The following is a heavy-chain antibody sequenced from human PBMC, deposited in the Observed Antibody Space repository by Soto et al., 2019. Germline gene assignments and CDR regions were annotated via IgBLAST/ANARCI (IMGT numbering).Heavy chain of an antibody. CDR1: GFTFTAYY. Sequence: QVQLLQSGAEVKKPGASVKVSCKASGFTFTAYYVHWVRQAPGQGLEWMGWMNPNTGDTYYAQEFQGRVSMTRDTSISTAYMELRGLTSDDTALYFCARDRPADYWGQGTLVTVSS. V-gene: IGHV1-2*02. CDR2: MNPNTGDT. J-gene: IGHJ4*02. CDR3: ARDRPADY.